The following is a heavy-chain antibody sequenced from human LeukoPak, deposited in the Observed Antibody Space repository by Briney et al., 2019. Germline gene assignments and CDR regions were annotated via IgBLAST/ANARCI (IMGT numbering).Heavy chain of an antibody. CDR1: GGSISSSSYY. J-gene: IGHJ4*02. CDR2: IYYSGNT. CDR3: ARTAGIAVAGSRQYFDY. Sequence: SETLSLTCSVSGGSISSSSYYWGWIRQPPGKGLEWIGSIYYSGNTYNNPSLKSRVTISVDTSKNQLSLKLTSVTAADTAVYYCARTAGIAVAGSRQYFDYWGQGTLVTVSS. V-gene: IGHV4-39*01. D-gene: IGHD6-19*01.